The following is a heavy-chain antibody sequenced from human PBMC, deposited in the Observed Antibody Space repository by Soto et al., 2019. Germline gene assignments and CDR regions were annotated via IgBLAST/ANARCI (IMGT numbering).Heavy chain of an antibody. CDR1: GGSISSSSYY. Sequence: QLQLQESGPGLVKPSETLSLTCTVSGGSISSSSYYWGWIRQPPGKGLEWIGSIYYSGSTYYNPSLKSRVTISVDTSKNQFSLKLSSVTAADTAVYYCARHHVTFGGVIVYYFDYWGQGTLVTVSS. J-gene: IGHJ4*02. CDR2: IYYSGST. D-gene: IGHD3-16*02. V-gene: IGHV4-39*01. CDR3: ARHHVTFGGVIVYYFDY.